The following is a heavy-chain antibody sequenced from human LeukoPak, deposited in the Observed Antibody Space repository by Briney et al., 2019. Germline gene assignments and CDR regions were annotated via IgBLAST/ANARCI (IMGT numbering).Heavy chain of an antibody. CDR1: GCTFSSYA. CDR3: AELGITMIGGV. V-gene: IGHV3-48*03. CDR2: ISSSGSTI. J-gene: IGHJ6*04. D-gene: IGHD3-10*02. Sequence: GGSLRLSCAASGCTFSSYAMSWVRQAPGKGLEWVSYISSSGSTIYYADSVKGRFTISRDNAKNSLYLQMNSLRAEDTAVYYCAELGITMIGGVWGKGTTVTISS.